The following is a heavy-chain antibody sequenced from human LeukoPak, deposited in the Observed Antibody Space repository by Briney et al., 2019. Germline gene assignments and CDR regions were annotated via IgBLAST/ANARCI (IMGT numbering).Heavy chain of an antibody. CDR2: IFHYGTT. Sequence: SETLSLTCAVSGGSISSTVWWSWVRQPPGKGLEWIGDIFHYGTTNYNPSLKSRLTMSVDTSTNQFSLKLNSVTAADTAVYYCAGWGVDYGGKFDYLDYWGQGMLVTVSS. CDR3: AGWGVDYGGKFDYLDY. V-gene: IGHV4-4*02. J-gene: IGHJ4*02. D-gene: IGHD4-23*01. CDR1: GGSISSTVW.